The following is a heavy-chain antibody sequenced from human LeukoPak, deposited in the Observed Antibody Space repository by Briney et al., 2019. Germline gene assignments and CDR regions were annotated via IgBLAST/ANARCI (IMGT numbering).Heavy chain of an antibody. CDR3: AKGSGYYPILDY. V-gene: IGHV3-23*01. CDR1: GFTFSSYA. D-gene: IGHD3-3*01. J-gene: IGHJ4*02. CDR2: ISGSGGST. Sequence: PGGSLRLSCAASGFTFSSYAMSWVRQAPGKRLEWVSAISGSGGSTYYADSVKGRFTISRDNSKNTLYLQMNSLRAEDTAVYYCAKGSGYYPILDYWGQGTLVTVSS.